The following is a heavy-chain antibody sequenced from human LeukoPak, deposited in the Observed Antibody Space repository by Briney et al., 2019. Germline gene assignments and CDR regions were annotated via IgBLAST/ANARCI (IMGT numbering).Heavy chain of an antibody. V-gene: IGHV3-21*01. D-gene: IGHD4-17*01. J-gene: IGHJ3*02. Sequence: GGSLRLSCAASGFIFSTYSMNWVRQAPGKGLEWVSSISSSSSYIYYADSVKGRFTISRDNAKNSLYLQMNSLRAEDTAVYYCARGGILATVTNRDGAFDIWGQGTMVTVSS. CDR3: ARGGILATVTNRDGAFDI. CDR2: ISSSSSYI. CDR1: GFIFSTYS.